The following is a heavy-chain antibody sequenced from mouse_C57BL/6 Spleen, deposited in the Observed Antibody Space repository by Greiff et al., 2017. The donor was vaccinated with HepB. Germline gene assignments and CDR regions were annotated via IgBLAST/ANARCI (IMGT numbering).Heavy chain of an antibody. J-gene: IGHJ3*01. CDR2: ISNLAYSI. V-gene: IGHV5-15*01. CDR3: ARRSDEGWFAY. Sequence: EVQGVESGGGLVQPGGSLKLSCAASGFTFSDYGMAWVRQAPRKGTEWVAFISNLAYSIYYADTVTGRFTISRENAKNTLYLEMSSLRSEDTAMYDCARRSDEGWFAYWGQGTLVTVSA. CDR1: GFTFSDYG.